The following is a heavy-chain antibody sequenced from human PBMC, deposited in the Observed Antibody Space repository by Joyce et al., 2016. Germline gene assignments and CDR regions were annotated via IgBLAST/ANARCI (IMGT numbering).Heavy chain of an antibody. CDR1: GFSFNTYS. CDR2: ISASSGTI. Sequence: EVQLVESGGGLVQPGGSLRLSCAASGFSFNTYSINWVRQVPGKVLEWLSYISASSGTIYYADSVKGRFTISRDNAKNSVYLQMNSLRDEDTAVYYCARVGRTGYTCDYWGQGTLVTVSS. V-gene: IGHV3-48*02. J-gene: IGHJ4*02. D-gene: IGHD5-24*01. CDR3: ARVGRTGYTCDY.